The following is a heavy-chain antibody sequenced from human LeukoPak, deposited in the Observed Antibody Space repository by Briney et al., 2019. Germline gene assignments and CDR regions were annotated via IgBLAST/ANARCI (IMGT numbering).Heavy chain of an antibody. CDR2: INSDGSWT. Sequence: GGSLRLSCAASGNYWMHWVRQAPGKGLVWVSHINSDGSWTGYADSVKGRFTISKDNAKNTVYLQMNNLRAEDTAVYYCVIFYETNWGRGTLVTVSS. CDR3: VIFYETN. J-gene: IGHJ4*02. CDR1: GNYW. V-gene: IGHV3-74*01. D-gene: IGHD2/OR15-2a*01.